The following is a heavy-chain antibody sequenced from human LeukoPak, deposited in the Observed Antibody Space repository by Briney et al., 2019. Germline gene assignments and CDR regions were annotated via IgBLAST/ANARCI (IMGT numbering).Heavy chain of an antibody. Sequence: SETLSLTCAVYGGSFSGYFWSWIRQPPGKGLEWIGSIYYSGSTYYNPSLKSRVTISVDTSKNQFSLKLSSVTAADTAVYYCARTMGYSGYDYFFDYWGQGTLVTVSS. CDR2: IYYSGST. D-gene: IGHD5-12*01. V-gene: IGHV4-34*01. J-gene: IGHJ4*02. CDR1: GGSFSGYF. CDR3: ARTMGYSGYDYFFDY.